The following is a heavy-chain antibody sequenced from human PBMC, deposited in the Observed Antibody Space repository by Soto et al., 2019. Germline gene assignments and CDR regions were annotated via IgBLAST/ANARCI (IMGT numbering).Heavy chain of an antibody. Sequence: LRLSCAASGFTFSSYAMSWVRQAPGKGLEWVSAISGSGGSTYYADSVKGRFTISRDNSKNTLYLQMNSLRAEDTAVYYCAKGIAAAGWNWFDPWGQGTLVTVSS. CDR2: ISGSGGST. J-gene: IGHJ5*02. V-gene: IGHV3-23*01. D-gene: IGHD6-13*01. CDR3: AKGIAAAGWNWFDP. CDR1: GFTFSSYA.